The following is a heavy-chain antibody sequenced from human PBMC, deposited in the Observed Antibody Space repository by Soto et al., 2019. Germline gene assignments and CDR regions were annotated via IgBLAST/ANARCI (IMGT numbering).Heavy chain of an antibody. CDR1: GYSCTSYW. CDR2: IYPGDSDT. Sequence: PGESLKISCNGSGYSCTSYWIGWVRQMPGKGLEWMGIIYPGDSDTRYSPSFQGQVTISADKSISTAYLQWSSLKASDNPMYYCARRKIPSDAFDIWGQGTMVTV. CDR3: ARRKIPSDAFDI. J-gene: IGHJ3*02. V-gene: IGHV5-51*01. D-gene: IGHD2-2*02.